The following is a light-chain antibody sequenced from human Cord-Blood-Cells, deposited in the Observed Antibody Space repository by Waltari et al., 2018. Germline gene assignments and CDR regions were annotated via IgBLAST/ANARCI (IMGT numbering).Light chain of an antibody. CDR3: CSYAGSSTEV. V-gene: IGLV2-23*01. J-gene: IGLJ2*01. Sequence: QSALTQPTSVSGSPGQSVTISCTGTSSDVGAYNPVSWYQQHPGKAPKLMIYEGSKRPSGVSDRFSGSKSGNTASLTISGLQAEDEADYYCCSYAGSSTEVFGGGTKLTVL. CDR2: EGS. CDR1: SSDVGAYNP.